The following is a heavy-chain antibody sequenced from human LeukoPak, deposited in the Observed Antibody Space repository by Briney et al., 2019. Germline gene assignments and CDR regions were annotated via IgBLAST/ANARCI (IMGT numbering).Heavy chain of an antibody. CDR2: IYSGGST. Sequence: GGSLRLSCAASGFTVSSNYMSWVRQAPGKGLEWVSVIYSGGSTYYADSVKGRFTISRDNSKNTLYLQMNSLRAEDMAVYYCARGQYVHYYYGMDVWGQGTTVTVSS. V-gene: IGHV3-53*01. J-gene: IGHJ6*02. CDR3: ARGQYVHYYYGMDV. D-gene: IGHD3-16*01. CDR1: GFTVSSNY.